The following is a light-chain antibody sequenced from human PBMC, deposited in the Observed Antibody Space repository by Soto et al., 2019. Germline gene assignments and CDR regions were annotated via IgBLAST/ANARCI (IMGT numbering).Light chain of an antibody. J-gene: IGKJ2*01. Sequence: DIQMTQFPSSLSSSVGDSLTISCRASQTISYYLSWYQQKPGKAPKLLIYGASILQSGVPSRFSGSGSGTDFTLTISSLQPEDFAIYYCQESFTAPYTFGQGTKVDIK. V-gene: IGKV1-39*01. CDR2: GAS. CDR1: QTISYY. CDR3: QESFTAPYT.